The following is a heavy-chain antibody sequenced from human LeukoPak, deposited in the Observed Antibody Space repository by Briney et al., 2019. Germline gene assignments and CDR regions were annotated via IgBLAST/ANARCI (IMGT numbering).Heavy chain of an antibody. V-gene: IGHV4-59*01. Sequence: SETLSLTCTVSGGSFSSYYWSWVRQPPGKGLEWMGYIYDSGGTNYNPSLKSRVTISVDTSKTQSALKLSSVTGADTAVYYCARGYCSSTSCYTNWFDPWGQGTLVTVSS. J-gene: IGHJ5*02. D-gene: IGHD2-2*02. CDR2: IYDSGGT. CDR3: ARGYCSSTSCYTNWFDP. CDR1: GGSFSSYY.